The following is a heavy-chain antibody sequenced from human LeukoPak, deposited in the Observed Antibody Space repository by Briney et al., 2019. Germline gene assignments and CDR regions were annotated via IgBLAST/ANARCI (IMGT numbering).Heavy chain of an antibody. V-gene: IGHV3-23*01. CDR1: GFTFSSYA. J-gene: IGHJ4*02. Sequence: GGSLRLSCAASGFTFSSYAMRWVRQAPGKGLEWVSAISGRGGSTYYAESVKGRLTISRENSKNTLYLQINSLRPEDTAVYYCAKGPLLWFGEYDPQHYYFDYWGQGTLVTVSS. CDR3: AKGPLLWFGEYDPQHYYFDY. D-gene: IGHD3-10*01. CDR2: ISGRGGST.